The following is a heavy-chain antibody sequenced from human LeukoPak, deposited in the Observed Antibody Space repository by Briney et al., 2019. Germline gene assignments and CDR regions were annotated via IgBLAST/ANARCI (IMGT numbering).Heavy chain of an antibody. J-gene: IGHJ6*03. CDR2: IIPIFGTA. V-gene: IGHV1-69*13. CDR1: GYTFTSYD. Sequence: SVKVSXKASGYTFTSYDINWVRQATGQGLEWMGGIIPIFGTANYAQKFQGRVTITADESTSTAYMELSSLRSEDTAVYYCASSEGYYYYYYMDVWGRGTTVTVSS. CDR3: ASSEGYYYYYYMDV.